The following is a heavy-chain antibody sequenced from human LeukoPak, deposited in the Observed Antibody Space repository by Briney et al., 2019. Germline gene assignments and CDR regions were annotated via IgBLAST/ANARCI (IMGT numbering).Heavy chain of an antibody. V-gene: IGHV1-2*06. CDR1: GYTFTGYY. Sequence: ASVKVSCKASGYTFTGYYMHWVRQAPRQGLEWMGRINPNSGGTNYAQTFQGRVTMTRDTSITTAYLEVSSLRSDDTAVYYCARGEYSSSWDHYYFDYWGQGTLVTVSP. CDR2: INPNSGGT. D-gene: IGHD6-13*01. J-gene: IGHJ4*02. CDR3: ARGEYSSSWDHYYFDY.